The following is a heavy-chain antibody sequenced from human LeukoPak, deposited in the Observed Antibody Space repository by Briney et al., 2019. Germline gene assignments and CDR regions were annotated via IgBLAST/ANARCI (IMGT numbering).Heavy chain of an antibody. CDR3: ARGQVPAARGYNWFDP. J-gene: IGHJ5*02. V-gene: IGHV4-34*01. D-gene: IGHD2-2*01. CDR2: INARGDT. Sequence: PSGTLSLTCAVYGWSFNDYYWNWIRQPPGKGLEWIGEINARGDTNYNPSLKSRVTISVDTYKKQFSLRLTSMIAADTALYYCARGQVPAARGYNWFDPWGQGTLVTVSS. CDR1: GWSFNDYY.